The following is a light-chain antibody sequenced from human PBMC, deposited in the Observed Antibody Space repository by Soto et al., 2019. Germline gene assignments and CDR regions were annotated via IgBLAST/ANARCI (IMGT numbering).Light chain of an antibody. J-gene: IGKJ3*01. CDR3: QQRSNWPRFT. CDR2: GAS. CDR1: QSVSSN. V-gene: IGKV3-15*01. Sequence: EIVMTQSPATLSVSPWERATLSCRASQSVSSNLAWYQQIPGQAPRLLIYGASTRATGIPARFSGSGSGTEFTLTISSLQSEDFAVYYCQQRSNWPRFTFGPGTKVDI.